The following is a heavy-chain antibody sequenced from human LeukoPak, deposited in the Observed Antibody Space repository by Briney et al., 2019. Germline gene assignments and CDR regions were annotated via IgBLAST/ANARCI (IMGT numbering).Heavy chain of an antibody. CDR1: GRSFSGYY. CDR3: ARLFDY. V-gene: IGHV4-34*01. J-gene: IGHJ4*02. CDR2: INHSGST. Sequence: SETLSLTCAVYGRSFSGYYWSWIRQPPGKGLEWIGEINHSGSTNYNPSLKSRVTMSVDTSKNQLSLKLSSVTAADTAVYYCARLFDYWGQGTLVTVSS.